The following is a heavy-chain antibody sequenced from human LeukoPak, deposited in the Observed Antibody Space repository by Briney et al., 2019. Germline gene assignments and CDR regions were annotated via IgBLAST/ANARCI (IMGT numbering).Heavy chain of an antibody. Sequence: SETLSLTCTVSGGSISGYYWSWIRQPPGKRLEWIGYVYSSEITNYNPSLKSRVTLSLDTSGNQFSLKVTSVTAADTAVYYCARCDSVTALDYWGQGTLVTVSS. J-gene: IGHJ4*02. CDR1: GGSISGYY. CDR3: ARCDSVTALDY. V-gene: IGHV4-59*01. CDR2: VYSSEIT. D-gene: IGHD4-17*01.